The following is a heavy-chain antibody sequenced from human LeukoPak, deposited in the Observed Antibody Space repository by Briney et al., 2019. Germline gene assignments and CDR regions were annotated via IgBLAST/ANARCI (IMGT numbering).Heavy chain of an antibody. Sequence: ASVKVSCKASGYTFTGYYMHWVRQAPGQGLEWMGRINPNSGGTNYAQKFQGRVTMTRDTSISTAYMELSRLRSDATAVYYCAIDAHIVVVAAIHRYFQQGGQGRLVTVSS. CDR2: INPNSGGT. CDR3: AIDAHIVVVAAIHRYFQQ. V-gene: IGHV1-2*06. J-gene: IGHJ1*01. D-gene: IGHD2-21*02. CDR1: GYTFTGYY.